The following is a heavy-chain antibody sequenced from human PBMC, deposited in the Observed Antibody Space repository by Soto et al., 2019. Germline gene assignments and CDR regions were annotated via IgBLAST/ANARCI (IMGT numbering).Heavy chain of an antibody. CDR2: ISYNGDKT. CDR3: AKDRIRGTSYFDY. J-gene: IGHJ4*02. V-gene: IGHV3-30*18. CDR1: GFSFNTYG. D-gene: IGHD6-6*01. Sequence: QVQLLESGGGVVQPGRSLRLSCAASGFSFNTYGMHWVRQAPGKGLEWVAVISYNGDKTFYADSVKGRFTISRDNSQSTLYLQMNRLRPEDTAVYYCAKDRIRGTSYFDYWGQGTLVTVSS.